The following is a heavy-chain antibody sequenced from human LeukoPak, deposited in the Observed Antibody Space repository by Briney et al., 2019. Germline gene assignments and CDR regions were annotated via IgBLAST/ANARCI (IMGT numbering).Heavy chain of an antibody. V-gene: IGHV1-46*01. D-gene: IGHD5-24*01. CDR2: INPSACST. J-gene: IGHJ5*02. Sequence: VASVKVSCKASGYTFSSYYMHWVRQPPGQGLEWMGIINPSACSTTYAQKLQGRVAMHRDTCKSTVYMELSSLTSEDTAFYYCARGGDGYRNSFDPWGQGTLVTVSS. CDR3: ARGGDGYRNSFDP. CDR1: GYTFSSYY.